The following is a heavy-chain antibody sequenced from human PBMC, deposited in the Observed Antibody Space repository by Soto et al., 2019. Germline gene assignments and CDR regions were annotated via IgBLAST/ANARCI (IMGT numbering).Heavy chain of an antibody. J-gene: IGHJ4*02. CDR2: IYWDDVK. CDR3: ARKGSGDYALDY. D-gene: IGHD4-17*01. Sequence: QITLKESGPTLVKPTQTLTLTCTLSGFSLSTSGVGVGWIRQSPGKALEWLAVIYWDDVKHYSPSLERRLTITKDTSESEVVLTMTNMDPVDTATYYGARKGSGDYALDYWGQGILVTVSS. V-gene: IGHV2-5*02. CDR1: GFSLSTSGVG.